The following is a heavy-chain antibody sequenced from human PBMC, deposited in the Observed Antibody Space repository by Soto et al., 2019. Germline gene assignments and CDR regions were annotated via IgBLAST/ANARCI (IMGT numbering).Heavy chain of an antibody. J-gene: IGHJ4*02. CDR2: IIPILGIA. D-gene: IGHD3-22*01. V-gene: IGHV1-69*02. Sequence: QVQLVQSGAEVKKPGSSVKVSCKASGGTFSSYTISWVRQAPGQGLEWMGRIIPILGIANYAQKFQGRVTITADKSTSTASMELSSLRSEDTAVYYCARGWPGDSSGATFDYWGQGTLVTVSS. CDR1: GGTFSSYT. CDR3: ARGWPGDSSGATFDY.